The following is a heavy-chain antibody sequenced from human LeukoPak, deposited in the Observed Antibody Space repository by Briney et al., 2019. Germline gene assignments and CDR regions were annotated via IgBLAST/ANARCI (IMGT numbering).Heavy chain of an antibody. D-gene: IGHD3-10*01. CDR1: GGSFSGYY. J-gene: IGHJ1*01. CDR3: ASRSYGSGRKYFQH. CDR2: INHSGST. V-gene: IGHV4-34*01. Sequence: SETLSLTCAVYGGSFSGYYWSWIRQPPGKGLEWIGEINHSGSTNYNPSLKSRVTISVDTSKNQFSLKLSSVTAADTAVYYCASRSYGSGRKYFQHWGQGTLVTVSS.